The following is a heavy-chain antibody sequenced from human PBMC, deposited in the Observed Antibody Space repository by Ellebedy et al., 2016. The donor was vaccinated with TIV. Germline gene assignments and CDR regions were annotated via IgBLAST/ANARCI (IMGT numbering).Heavy chain of an antibody. V-gene: IGHV3-7*01. J-gene: IGHJ6*03. CDR3: AKSGRVDYDFWSGYYGGRDGYYMDV. D-gene: IGHD3-3*01. CDR2: IKQDGSEK. CDR1: GFTFSNYA. Sequence: GESLKISXAASGFTFSNYAMHWVRQAPGKGLEWVANIKQDGSEKYYVDSVKGRFTISRDNSKNTLYLQMNSLRAEDTAVYYCAKSGRVDYDFWSGYYGGRDGYYMDVWGKGTTVTVSS.